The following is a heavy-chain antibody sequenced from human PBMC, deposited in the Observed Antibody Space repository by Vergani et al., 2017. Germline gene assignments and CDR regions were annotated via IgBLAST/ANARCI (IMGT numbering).Heavy chain of an antibody. CDR1: GGSISTYY. V-gene: IGHV4-59*01. Sequence: QVQLQESGPGLVKPSETLSLTCNVSGGSISTYYWSWIRQPPGKALEWIGYIYYSGCTKYNPSLTSRVTILVDTSKNQLSLNLSSVTAADTAVYYCARANYYYYGMDVWGPGTTVTVSS. CDR3: ARANYYYYGMDV. J-gene: IGHJ6*02. CDR2: IYYSGCT. D-gene: IGHD3-10*01.